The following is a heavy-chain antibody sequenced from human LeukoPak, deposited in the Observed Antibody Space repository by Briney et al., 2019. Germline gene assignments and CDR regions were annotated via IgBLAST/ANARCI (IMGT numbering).Heavy chain of an antibody. V-gene: IGHV1-18*01. D-gene: IGHD2-15*01. J-gene: IGHJ4*02. CDR1: GYTFTSYG. CDR3: AREGGYCSGGSCFDY. Sequence: ASVKVSCKASGYTFTSYGISWVRQAPGQGLEWMGWISAYNGNTNYAQKLQGRVTMTTDTSTSTAYMELSSLRSEDTAVYYCAREGGYCSGGSCFDYWGQGTLVTVSS. CDR2: ISAYNGNT.